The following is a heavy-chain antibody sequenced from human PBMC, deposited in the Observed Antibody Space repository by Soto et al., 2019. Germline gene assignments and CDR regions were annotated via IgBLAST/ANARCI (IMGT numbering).Heavy chain of an antibody. CDR2: ISSSSSYI. V-gene: IGHV3-21*01. CDR3: ARGGSSSWFNWFDP. J-gene: IGHJ5*02. Sequence: GGSLRLSCAASGFTFSSYSMNWVRQAPGKGLEWVSSISSSSSYIYYADSVKGRFTISRDNAKNSLYLQMNSLRAEDTALYYCARGGSSSWFNWFDPWGQGTLVTVSS. CDR1: GFTFSSYS. D-gene: IGHD6-13*01.